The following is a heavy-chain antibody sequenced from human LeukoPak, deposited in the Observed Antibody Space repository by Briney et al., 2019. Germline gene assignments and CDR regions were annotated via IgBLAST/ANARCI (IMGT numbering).Heavy chain of an antibody. CDR1: GFTFSSYS. CDR3: ARDTYYYDSSGHGDY. D-gene: IGHD3-22*01. J-gene: IGHJ4*02. CDR2: IWYDGSNK. Sequence: GRSLRLSCAASGFTFSSYSMHWVRQAPGKGLEWVAVIWYDGSNKYYADSVKGRFTISRDNSKNTLYLQMNSLRAEDTAVYYCARDTYYYDSSGHGDYWGQGTLVTVSS. V-gene: IGHV3-33*01.